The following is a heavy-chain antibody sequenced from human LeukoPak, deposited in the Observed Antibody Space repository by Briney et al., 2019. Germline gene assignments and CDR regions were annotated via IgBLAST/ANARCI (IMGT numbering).Heavy chain of an antibody. CDR1: GGTFSSYA. D-gene: IGHD3-22*01. V-gene: IGHV1-69*13. Sequence: GASVKVSCKASGGTFSSYAISWVRQAPGQGLEWMGGIIPIFGTANYAQKFQGRVTITADESTSTAYMELSSLRSEDTAVYYCAREKYYYDSSESGIQYYFDYWGQGNLVTVSS. CDR2: IIPIFGTA. J-gene: IGHJ4*02. CDR3: AREKYYYDSSESGIQYYFDY.